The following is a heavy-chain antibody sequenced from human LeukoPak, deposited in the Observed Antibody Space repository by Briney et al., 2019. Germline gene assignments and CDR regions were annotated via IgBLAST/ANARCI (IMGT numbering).Heavy chain of an antibody. D-gene: IGHD3-9*01. CDR2: ISWNSGSI. J-gene: IGHJ4*02. Sequence: PGRSLRLSCAASGFTFDDYAMHWVRQAPGKGLEWVSGISWNSGSIGYADSVKGRFTISRDNAKNSLYLQMNSLRAEDMALYYCAKGQRYFDWLFKFGYWGQGTLVTVSS. CDR3: AKGQRYFDWLFKFGY. V-gene: IGHV3-9*03. CDR1: GFTFDDYA.